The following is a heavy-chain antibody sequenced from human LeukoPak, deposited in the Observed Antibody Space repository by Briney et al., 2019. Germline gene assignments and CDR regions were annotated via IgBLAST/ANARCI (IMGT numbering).Heavy chain of an antibody. D-gene: IGHD2-15*01. J-gene: IGHJ4*02. V-gene: IGHV4-34*01. CDR3: ARLLSRVVAATPAFDY. Sequence: TETLSLTCAVYGGSFSGYYWSWIRQAPGKGLEWIGEINHSGSTNYNPSLKSRVTISVDTSKNQFSLKLSSVTAADTAVYYCARLLSRVVAATPAFDYWGQGTLVTVSS. CDR1: GGSFSGYY. CDR2: INHSGST.